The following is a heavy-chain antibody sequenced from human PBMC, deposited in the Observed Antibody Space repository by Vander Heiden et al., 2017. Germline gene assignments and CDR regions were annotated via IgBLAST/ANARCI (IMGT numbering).Heavy chain of an antibody. CDR2: INQSGST. D-gene: IGHD2-2*01. CDR1: GGAFSGYS. CDR3: ARDSTGQYQLHDLGYWYFDL. V-gene: IGHV4-34*01. Sequence: QVQLQRWGAGLLKPSATRSLTSAVYGGAFSGYSWGWIRQPPGKGLEWIGEINQSGSTNYNPSLKSRVTISVDTSKNQFSLKLSSVTAADTAVYYCARDSTGQYQLHDLGYWYFDLWGSGTLVTVSS. J-gene: IGHJ2*01.